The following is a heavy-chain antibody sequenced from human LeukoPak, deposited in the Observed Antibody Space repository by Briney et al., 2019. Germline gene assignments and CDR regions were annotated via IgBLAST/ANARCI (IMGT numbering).Heavy chain of an antibody. CDR1: GYSFTTYW. V-gene: IGHV5-51*01. CDR3: ARRHLSARAFDI. CDR2: IYPRDSDT. J-gene: IGHJ3*02. Sequence: GEPLHISCQGSGYSFTTYWIGWVRQMPGKGLGWMGIIYPRDSDTRYSPSFQGQVTISADKSITTAYLQWSSLKASDTAMYYCARRHLSARAFDIWGQGTMVTVSS. D-gene: IGHD3-16*01.